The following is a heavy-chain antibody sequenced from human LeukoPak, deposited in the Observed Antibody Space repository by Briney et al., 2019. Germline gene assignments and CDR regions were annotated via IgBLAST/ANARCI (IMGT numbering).Heavy chain of an antibody. Sequence: SQTLSLTCTVSGGSISSGSYYWSWIRQPAGKGLEWIGRIYTSGSTNYNPSLKSRVTISVDTSKNQFSLKLSYVNAADTAVYYCARTSTWFDPWREGTLVTVSS. CDR2: IYTSGST. V-gene: IGHV4-61*02. D-gene: IGHD2/OR15-2a*01. CDR3: ARTSTWFDP. CDR1: GGSISSGSYY. J-gene: IGHJ5*02.